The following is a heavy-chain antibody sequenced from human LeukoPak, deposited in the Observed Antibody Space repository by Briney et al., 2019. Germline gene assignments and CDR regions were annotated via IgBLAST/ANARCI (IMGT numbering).Heavy chain of an antibody. V-gene: IGHV4-59*01. D-gene: IGHD2-15*01. Sequence: SETLSLTCTVSGGSISSNYWSWIRQPPGKGLEWIGYIYYSGSTNYNPSLKSRVTIAVDTSKNQFSLKLSSVTAADTAVYYCARAHPGWLLKDFGMDVWGKGTTVTVSS. J-gene: IGHJ6*04. CDR1: GGSISSNY. CDR2: IYYSGST. CDR3: ARAHPGWLLKDFGMDV.